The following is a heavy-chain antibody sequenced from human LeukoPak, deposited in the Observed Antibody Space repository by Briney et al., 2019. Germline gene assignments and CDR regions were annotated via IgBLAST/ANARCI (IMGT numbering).Heavy chain of an antibody. CDR2: MNPNSGNT. Sequence: ASVKVSCKASGYTFTSYDINWVRQAPGHGLEWMGWMNPNSGNTGYAQKFQGRVTMTRNTSISTAYMELSSLRSEDTAVYYCARALRRVVRGVIGYWGQGTLVTVSS. CDR3: ARALRRVVRGVIGY. J-gene: IGHJ4*02. CDR1: GYTFTSYD. D-gene: IGHD3-10*01. V-gene: IGHV1-8*01.